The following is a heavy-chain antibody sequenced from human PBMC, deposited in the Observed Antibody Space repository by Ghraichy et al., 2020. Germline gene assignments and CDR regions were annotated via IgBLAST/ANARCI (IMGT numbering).Heavy chain of an antibody. CDR3: AAVTPQALVAY. CDR2: IYYSGST. J-gene: IGHJ4*02. V-gene: IGHV4-59*08. D-gene: IGHD2-21*02. Sequence: SETLSLTCTVSGGSINSYYWSWIRQPPGKGLEWIGYIYYSGSTNYNPSLKSRVTISVDTSKNQFSLKLSSVTAADTAVYYCAAVTPQALVAYWGQGTLVTVSS. CDR1: GGSINSYY.